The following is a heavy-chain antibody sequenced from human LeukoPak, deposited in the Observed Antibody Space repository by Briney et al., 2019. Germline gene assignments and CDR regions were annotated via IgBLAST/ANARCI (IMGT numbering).Heavy chain of an antibody. Sequence: ASVKVSCKTSGYSFTDYYMHWGRQAPGQGLEWMGWINPSSGGTSSAQKFQGRVTMTRDTSITTVYMEVRWLTSDDTAVYYCARADRLHGGPYLIGPWGQGTLVTVSS. D-gene: IGHD2-21*01. CDR1: GYSFTDYY. CDR2: INPSSGGT. V-gene: IGHV1-2*02. J-gene: IGHJ5*02. CDR3: ARADRLHGGPYLIGP.